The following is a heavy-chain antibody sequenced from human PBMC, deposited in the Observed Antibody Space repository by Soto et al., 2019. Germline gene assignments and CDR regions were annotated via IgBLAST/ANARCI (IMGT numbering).Heavy chain of an antibody. D-gene: IGHD2-2*01. CDR2: IIPIPGTA. CDR3: ARSQGSSTSLEIYYYYYYGMDV. Sequence: QVQLVQSGAEVKKPGSSVKVSCKASGGTFGSYAISWVRQAPGQGLEWMGGIIPIPGTANYAQKFQGRVTIAADESTSTAYMELSSLRSEDTAVYYCARSQGSSTSLEIYYYYYYGMDVWGQGTTDPVSS. J-gene: IGHJ6*02. CDR1: GGTFGSYA. V-gene: IGHV1-69*01.